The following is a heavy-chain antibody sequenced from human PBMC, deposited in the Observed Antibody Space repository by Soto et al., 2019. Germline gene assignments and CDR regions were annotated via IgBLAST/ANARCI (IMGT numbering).Heavy chain of an antibody. V-gene: IGHV5-51*01. CDR2: IYPGDSDT. CDR1: GYSFTSYW. D-gene: IGHD6-19*01. CDR3: ARRIAVAGTSDAFDI. J-gene: IGHJ3*02. Sequence: GESLKISCKGSGYSFTSYWIGWVRQMPGKGLEWMGIIYPGDSDTRYSPSFQGQVTISADKSISTAYLQWSSLQASDTAMYYCARRIAVAGTSDAFDIWGQGTMVTVSS.